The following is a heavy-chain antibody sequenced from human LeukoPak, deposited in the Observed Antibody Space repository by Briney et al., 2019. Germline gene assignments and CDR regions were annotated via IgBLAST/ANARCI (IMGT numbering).Heavy chain of an antibody. D-gene: IGHD3-22*01. CDR2: INPNSGGT. J-gene: IGHJ3*02. Sequence: ASVKVSCNASGYTFTGYYMHWVRQAPGQGLEWMGRINPNSGGTNYAQKFQGRVTMTRDTSISTAYMELSRLRSDDTAVYYCAQYYYDSSGAFDIWGQGTMVTVSS. V-gene: IGHV1-2*06. CDR3: AQYYYDSSGAFDI. CDR1: GYTFTGYY.